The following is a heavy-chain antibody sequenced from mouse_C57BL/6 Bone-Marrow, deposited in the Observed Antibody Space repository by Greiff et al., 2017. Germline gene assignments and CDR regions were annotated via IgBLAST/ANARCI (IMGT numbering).Heavy chain of an antibody. CDR3: ARWHGNFDY. J-gene: IGHJ2*01. V-gene: IGHV1-19*01. CDR1: GYTFTDYY. Sequence: EVQLQQSGPVLVKPGASVKMSCKASGYTFTDYYMNWVKQSHGKSLEWIGVINPYNGGTSYNQTFKGKATLTVDKSSSTAYMELNSLTSEDSAVYYCARWHGNFDYWGQGTTLTVSS. D-gene: IGHD2-1*01. CDR2: INPYNGGT.